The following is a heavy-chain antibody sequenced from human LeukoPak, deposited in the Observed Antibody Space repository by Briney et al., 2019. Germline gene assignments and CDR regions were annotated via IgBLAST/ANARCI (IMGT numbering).Heavy chain of an antibody. D-gene: IGHD3-3*01. V-gene: IGHV1-69*04. J-gene: IGHJ5*02. CDR3: ARGPYYDFWSGYSWFDP. CDR2: IIPILGIA. Sequence: GASVKVSCKASGGTFSSYAISWVRQAPGQGLEWMGRIIPILGIANYAQKFQGRLTMTRDTSTSTVYMELSSLRSEDTAVYYCARGPYYDFWSGYSWFDPWGQGTLVTVSS. CDR1: GGTFSSYA.